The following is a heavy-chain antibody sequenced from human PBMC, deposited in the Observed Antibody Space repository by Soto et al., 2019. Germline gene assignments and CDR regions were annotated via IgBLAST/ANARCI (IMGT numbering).Heavy chain of an antibody. CDR3: ARAQVYSSSLGLAFDI. V-gene: IGHV3-53*04. CDR1: GFTVSSNY. J-gene: IGHJ3*02. Sequence: EVQLVESGGGLVQPGGSLRLSCAASGFTVSSNYMSWVRQAPGKGLEWVSVIYSGGSTYYADSVKGRFTISRHNTKNTLYLPMNSLRAEDTAVDYCARAQVYSSSLGLAFDIGGQGTMVTVSS. CDR2: IYSGGST. D-gene: IGHD6-13*01.